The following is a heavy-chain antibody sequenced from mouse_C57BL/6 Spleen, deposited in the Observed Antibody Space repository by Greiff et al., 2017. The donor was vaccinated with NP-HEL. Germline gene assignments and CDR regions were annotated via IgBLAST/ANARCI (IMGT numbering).Heavy chain of an antibody. J-gene: IGHJ4*01. V-gene: IGHV1-50*01. D-gene: IGHD1-1*01. CDR1: GYTFTSYW. CDR3: ARGIRNYYGSRGYAMDY. Sequence: VQLQQPGAELVKPGASVKLSCKASGYTFTSYWMQWVNQRPGQGLEWIGEIDPSDSYTNYNQKFKGKATLTVDTSSSTAYMQLSSLTSEDSAVYYCARGIRNYYGSRGYAMDYWGQGTSVTVSS. CDR2: IDPSDSYT.